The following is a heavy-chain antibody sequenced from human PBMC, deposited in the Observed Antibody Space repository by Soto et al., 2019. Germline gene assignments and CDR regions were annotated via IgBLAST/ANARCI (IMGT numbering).Heavy chain of an antibody. D-gene: IGHD3-22*01. CDR1: GASVSSGGYL. CDR3: ARVMFYYDSSGYGVAWFDP. CDR2: IDKSGTT. V-gene: IGHV4-61*08. J-gene: IGHJ5*02. Sequence: PSETLSLTCAVSGASVSSGGYLWSWIRQPPGEGLQWIANIDKSGTTNYNPSLKSRVTMSVDTSKNQFSLKLNSLTAADTAVYYCARVMFYYDSSGYGVAWFDPWGQGNPVTVSS.